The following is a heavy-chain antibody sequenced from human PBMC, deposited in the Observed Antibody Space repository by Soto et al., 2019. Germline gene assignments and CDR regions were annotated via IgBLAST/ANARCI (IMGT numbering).Heavy chain of an antibody. CDR3: ARSAKLYSSSFSFDY. J-gene: IGHJ4*02. CDR2: IYYSGST. Sequence: SETLSLTCTVSGGSISSGVYYWSWIRQHPGKGLEWIGYIYYSGSTYYNPSLKSRVTISVDTSKNQFSLKLSSVTAADTAVYYCARSAKLYSSSFSFDYWGQGTLVTVSS. V-gene: IGHV4-31*03. D-gene: IGHD6-6*01. CDR1: GGSISSGVYY.